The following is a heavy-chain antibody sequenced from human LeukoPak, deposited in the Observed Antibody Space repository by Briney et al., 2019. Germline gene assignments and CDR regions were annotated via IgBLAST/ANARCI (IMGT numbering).Heavy chain of an antibody. V-gene: IGHV4-59*01. CDR1: GGYISSYY. Sequence: PSETLSLTCTVSGGYISSYYWSWIRQPPGKGLEWIGYIYYSGSTNYNPSLKSRVTISVDTSKNKFSLKLSSVTAADTAVYYCARAPDYYYYYYMDVWGKGTTVTVSS. CDR3: ARAPDYYYYYYMDV. CDR2: IYYSGST. J-gene: IGHJ6*03.